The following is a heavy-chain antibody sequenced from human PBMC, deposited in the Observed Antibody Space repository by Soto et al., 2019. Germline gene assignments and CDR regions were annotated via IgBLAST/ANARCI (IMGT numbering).Heavy chain of an antibody. V-gene: IGHV1-18*01. CDR3: AKVETSDFWSSSGDFAS. D-gene: IGHD3-3*01. CDR1: GYTFQNYG. J-gene: IGHJ4*02. Sequence: QIQLVQSGGEVRKPGASVKVSCKASGYTFQNYGISWVRQAPGQGLEWMGWISAYNGNTNYAQNLQGRVSMTTDTSTGTAYMELRSLRYDDTAVYYCAKVETSDFWSSSGDFASWGPGTLVIVSS. CDR2: ISAYNGNT.